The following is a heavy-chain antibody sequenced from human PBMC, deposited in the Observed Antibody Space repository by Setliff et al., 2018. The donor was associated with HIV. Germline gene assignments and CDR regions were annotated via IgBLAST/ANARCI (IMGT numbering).Heavy chain of an antibody. Sequence: AVKVSCKATGGTFNNYVFSWVRKAPGRGLEWIGTIIPILDTTNYAQKFQDRVTITTDESTSTAYMELRSLTSEDTAVYYCARDLDEAVKDADNYVPLDLWGQGTLVTVSS. D-gene: IGHD3-16*01. V-gene: IGHV1-69*11. CDR1: GGTFNNYV. J-gene: IGHJ5*02. CDR2: IIPILDTT. CDR3: ARDLDEAVKDADNYVPLDL.